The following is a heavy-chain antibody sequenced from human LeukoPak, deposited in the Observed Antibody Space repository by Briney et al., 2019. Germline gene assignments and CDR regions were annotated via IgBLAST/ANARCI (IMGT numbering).Heavy chain of an antibody. Sequence: GESLKISCQGSGYTFSTYWIGWVRQMPGKGLEWMGVIYPGDSDTSYSPSFQGQVTMSADRSISTAYLQWSSLKASDTAMYYCARSGYSGYGGDYWGQGTLVTVSS. D-gene: IGHD5-12*01. J-gene: IGHJ4*02. CDR1: GYTFSTYW. V-gene: IGHV5-51*01. CDR2: IYPGDSDT. CDR3: ARSGYSGYGGDY.